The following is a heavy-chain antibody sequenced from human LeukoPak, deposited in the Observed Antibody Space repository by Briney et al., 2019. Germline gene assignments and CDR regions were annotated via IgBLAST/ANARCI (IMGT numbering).Heavy chain of an antibody. CDR3: AKDHLPGIVVADRDY. CDR1: GFTFSSYG. CDR2: IRYDGSNK. Sequence: GGSLRLSCAASGFTFSSYGMHWVRQAPGKGLEWVAFIRYDGSNKYYADSVKGRFTISRDNSKNTPYLQINSLRAEDTAVYYCAKDHLPGIVVADRDYWGQGTLVTVSS. J-gene: IGHJ4*02. V-gene: IGHV3-30*02. D-gene: IGHD6-19*01.